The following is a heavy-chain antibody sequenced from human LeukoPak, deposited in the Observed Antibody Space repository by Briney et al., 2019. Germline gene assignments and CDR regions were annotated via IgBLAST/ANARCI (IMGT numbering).Heavy chain of an antibody. J-gene: IGHJ4*02. CDR1: GFIFSSYA. D-gene: IGHD3-10*01. V-gene: IGHV3-23*01. Sequence: GGSLRLSCAASGFIFSSYAISWVRQAPGKGLEWVSAISGSGGSTYYADSVKGRFTISRDNSKNTLYLQMNSLRAEDTAVYYCAKAERGSRGVGYFEYWGQGTLVTVSS. CDR2: ISGSGGST. CDR3: AKAERGSRGVGYFEY.